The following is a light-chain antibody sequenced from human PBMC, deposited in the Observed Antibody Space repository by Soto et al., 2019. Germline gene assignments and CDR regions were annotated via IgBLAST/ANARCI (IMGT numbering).Light chain of an antibody. CDR3: CSYAGVYV. V-gene: IGLV2-23*01. J-gene: IGLJ1*01. Sequence: QSALTQPASVSGSPGQSITISCTGTSSDVGSYNIVSWYQQHPGKAPKLMIYEGSKRPSGVSNRFSGSKSGNTASLTISGLQAEDEADYYCCSYAGVYVFGTGTKLTVL. CDR2: EGS. CDR1: SSDVGSYNI.